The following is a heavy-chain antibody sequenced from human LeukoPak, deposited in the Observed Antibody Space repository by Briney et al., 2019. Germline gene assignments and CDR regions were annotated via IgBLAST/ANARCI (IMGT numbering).Heavy chain of an antibody. J-gene: IGHJ4*02. CDR3: AKDQPHREYCSGGSCPPY. CDR1: GFTFDDYG. V-gene: IGHV3-20*04. D-gene: IGHD2-15*01. Sequence: GGSLRLSCAASGFTFDDYGMSWVRQAPGKGLEWVSGINWNGGSTYYADSVKGRFTISRDNSKNTLYLQMNSLRAEDTAVYYCAKDQPHREYCSGGSCPPYWGQGTLVTVSS. CDR2: INWNGGST.